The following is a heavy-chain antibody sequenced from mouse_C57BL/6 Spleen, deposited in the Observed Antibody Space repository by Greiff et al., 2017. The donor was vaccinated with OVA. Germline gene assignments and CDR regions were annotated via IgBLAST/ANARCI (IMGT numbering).Heavy chain of an antibody. CDR3: ARSYYDYDGYFDV. V-gene: IGHV1-72*01. CDR1: GYTFTSYW. J-gene: IGHJ1*03. Sequence: QVQLQQPGAELVKPGASVKLSCTASGYTFTSYWMHWVKQRPGRGLEWIGRIDPNSGGTKYNEKFKSQATLTVDKPSSTAYMQLSSLTSEDSAVYDCARSYYDYDGYFDVWGTGTTVTVSS. D-gene: IGHD2-4*01. CDR2: IDPNSGGT.